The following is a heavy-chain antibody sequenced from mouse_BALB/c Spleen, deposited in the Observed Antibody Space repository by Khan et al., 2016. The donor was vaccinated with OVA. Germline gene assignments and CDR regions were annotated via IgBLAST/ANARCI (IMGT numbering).Heavy chain of an antibody. V-gene: IGHV3-2*02. Sequence: QLEESGPGLLKPSQSLSLTCTVTGYSITSDYAWNWIRQFPGNKLEWMVYIGYSGSTTYNPSLRSRISITRDTSKNQFFLQLNSVTPEDTATYYWASGRLLLRYPDYFDYWGQGTTLTVSS. D-gene: IGHD1-1*01. CDR3: ASGRLLLRYPDYFDY. CDR1: GYSITSDYA. CDR2: IGYSGST. J-gene: IGHJ2*01.